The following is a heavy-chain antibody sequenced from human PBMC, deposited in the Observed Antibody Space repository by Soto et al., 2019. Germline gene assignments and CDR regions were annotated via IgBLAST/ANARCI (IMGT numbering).Heavy chain of an antibody. J-gene: IGHJ5*02. CDR3: AHMPWSGYYTLVNWFEP. D-gene: IGHD3-3*01. V-gene: IGHV2-5*02. CDR1: GFSLSTSGVG. Sequence: SGPTLVNPTQTLTLTCTFSGFSLSTSGVGVGWIRQPPGKALEWLALIYWDDDKRYSPSLKSRLTITKDTSKNQVVLTMTNMDPVDTATYYCAHMPWSGYYTLVNWFEPWGQGTLVTVSS. CDR2: IYWDDDK.